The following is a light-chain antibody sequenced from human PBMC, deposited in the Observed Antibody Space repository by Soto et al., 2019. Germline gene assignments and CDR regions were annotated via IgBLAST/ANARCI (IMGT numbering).Light chain of an antibody. V-gene: IGKV3-15*01. CDR3: QQYNNWPRT. Sequence: EIVMTQSPATLSVSPGERATLSFMASQSVSGNLAWYQHKPGQAPRLLIYGASTRAAGIPARFSGSGSGTEFSLTISSLQSEDYAVYYCQQYNNWPRTFGQGTKV. CDR2: GAS. CDR1: QSVSGN. J-gene: IGKJ1*01.